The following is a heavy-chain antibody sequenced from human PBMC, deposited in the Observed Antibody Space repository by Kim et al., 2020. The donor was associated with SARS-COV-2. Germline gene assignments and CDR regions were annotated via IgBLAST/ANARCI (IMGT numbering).Heavy chain of an antibody. Sequence: SETLSLTCAVYGGSFSGYYWSWIRQPPGKGLEWIGEINHSGSTNYNPSLKSRVTISVATSNNQFSLKLSSVTAADTAVFYFARVMGYCRVGSCYSNFDY. V-gene: IGHV4-34*01. J-gene: IGHJ4*01. CDR3: ARVMGYCRVGSCYSNFDY. CDR2: INHSGST. D-gene: IGHD2-15*01. CDR1: GGSFSGYY.